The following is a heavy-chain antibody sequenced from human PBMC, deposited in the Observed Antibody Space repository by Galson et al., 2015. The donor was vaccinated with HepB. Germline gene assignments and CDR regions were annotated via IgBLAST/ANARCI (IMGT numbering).Heavy chain of an antibody. J-gene: IGHJ3*02. D-gene: IGHD1-26*01. CDR3: ARDRTWELPREHAFDI. V-gene: IGHV1-69*01. CDR2: GTA. Sequence: GTANYAQKFQGRVTITADESTSTAYMELSSLRSEDTAVYYCARDRTWELPREHAFDIWGQGTMVTVSS.